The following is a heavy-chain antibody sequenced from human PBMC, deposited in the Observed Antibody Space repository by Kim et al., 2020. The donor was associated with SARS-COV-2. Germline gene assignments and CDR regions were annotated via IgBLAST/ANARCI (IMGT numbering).Heavy chain of an antibody. CDR3: ALFTYYYDSSGKDNWFDP. CDR2: IYYSGST. Sequence: SETLSLTCTVSGGSISSSSYYWGWIRQPPGKGLEWIGSIYYSGSTYYNPSLKSRVTISVDTSKNQFSLKLSSVTAADTAVYYCALFTYYYDSSGKDNWFDPWGQGTLVTVSS. V-gene: IGHV4-39*01. J-gene: IGHJ5*02. D-gene: IGHD3-22*01. CDR1: GGSISSSSYY.